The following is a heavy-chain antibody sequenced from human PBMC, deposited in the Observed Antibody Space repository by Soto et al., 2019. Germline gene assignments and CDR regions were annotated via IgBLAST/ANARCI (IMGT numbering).Heavy chain of an antibody. CDR3: ARALPPYGDYMPTRTDAFDI. J-gene: IGHJ3*02. V-gene: IGHV1-69*01. D-gene: IGHD4-17*01. CDR1: GGTFSSYA. Sequence: QVQLVQSGAEVKKPGSSVKVSCKASGGTFSSYAISLVRHAPGQGLEWLGEIVPIFGTANYAQKYQARVSITADEATRAAYMEMSRLRSEDTAVYYCARALPPYGDYMPTRTDAFDIWGQGTTVTVSS. CDR2: IVPIFGTA.